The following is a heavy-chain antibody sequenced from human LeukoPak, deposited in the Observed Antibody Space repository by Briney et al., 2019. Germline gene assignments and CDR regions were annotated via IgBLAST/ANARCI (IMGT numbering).Heavy chain of an antibody. J-gene: IGHJ4*02. CDR3: AKGSYYDSSGSFYFDY. Sequence: PGGSLRLSCAASGFSFSSYYMSWVRQAPGEGLEWVSATSANGVKTFYADSVKGRFTISRDNSKNTLYVQVNSLGTEDTAAYYCAKGSYYDSSGSFYFDYWGQGTLVTVSS. V-gene: IGHV3-23*01. CDR1: GFSFSSYY. D-gene: IGHD3-22*01. CDR2: TSANGVKT.